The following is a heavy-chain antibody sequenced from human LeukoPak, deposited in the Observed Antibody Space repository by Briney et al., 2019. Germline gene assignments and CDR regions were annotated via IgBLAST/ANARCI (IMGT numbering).Heavy chain of an antibody. Sequence: ASVKVSCKSSGYTFNSYGITWVRQAPGQGLEWMGWIHTYNGHTNYAQKLQGRVTMTTDTSTSTAYMELRSLRSDDTAVYYCAKGEVRGVIIAALDYWGQGTLVTVSS. CDR2: IHTYNGHT. J-gene: IGHJ4*02. CDR3: AKGEVRGVIIAALDY. V-gene: IGHV1-18*01. D-gene: IGHD3-10*01. CDR1: GYTFNSYG.